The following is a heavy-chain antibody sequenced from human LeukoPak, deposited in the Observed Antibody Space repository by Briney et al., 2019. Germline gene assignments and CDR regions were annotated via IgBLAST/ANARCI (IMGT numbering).Heavy chain of an antibody. D-gene: IGHD1-7*01. V-gene: IGHV3-21*01. Sequence: PGGSLRLSCAASGFTFSSYSMNWVRQAPGKGLEWVSSISSSSSYIYYADSVKGRFTISRDNAKNSLYLQMNSLRAEDTAVYYCAREGTPTIGYYFDYWGQGTLVTVSS. J-gene: IGHJ4*02. CDR3: AREGTPTIGYYFDY. CDR1: GFTFSSYS. CDR2: ISSSSSYI.